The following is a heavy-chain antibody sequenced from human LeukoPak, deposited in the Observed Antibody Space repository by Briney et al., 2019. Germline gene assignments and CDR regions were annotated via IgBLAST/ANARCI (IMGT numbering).Heavy chain of an antibody. Sequence: GASVKVSCKASGYTFTGYYMHWVRQAPGQGLEWMGWINPNSGGTNYAQKFQGRVTMTRDTSISTAYMELSRLRSDDTAVYYCARVGWFGELSHFDYWGQGTLVTVSS. V-gene: IGHV1-2*02. D-gene: IGHD3-10*01. J-gene: IGHJ4*02. CDR2: INPNSGGT. CDR1: GYTFTGYY. CDR3: ARVGWFGELSHFDY.